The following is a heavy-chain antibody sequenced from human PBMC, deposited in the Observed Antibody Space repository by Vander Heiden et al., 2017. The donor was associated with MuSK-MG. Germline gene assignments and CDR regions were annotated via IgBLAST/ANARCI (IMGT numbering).Heavy chain of an antibody. CDR1: GFAFSSYA. CDR2: ISGSGGST. Sequence: EVRLLESGGGLVQPGGSLRLSCAAAGFAFSSYAMSWVRQAPGKGLEWVSAISGSGGSTYYADAVKGRFTISRDNSKNTLYLQMKRMRAEETAVYYCAKDEWRGERRDFDYWGQGTLVTVSS. J-gene: IGHJ4*02. D-gene: IGHD1-1*01. CDR3: AKDEWRGERRDFDY. V-gene: IGHV3-23*01.